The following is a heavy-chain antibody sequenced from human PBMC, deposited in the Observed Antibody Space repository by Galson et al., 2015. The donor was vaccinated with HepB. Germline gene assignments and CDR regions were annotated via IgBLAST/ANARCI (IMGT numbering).Heavy chain of an antibody. D-gene: IGHD6-25*01. J-gene: IGHJ4*02. Sequence: SVKVSCKASGYTFTSYGITWVRQAPGQGLEWMGCISADNDTTNYAQALQGRVTMTTDTSTSTAYMELRSLTSDDTAVYYCATAAGSLASWGQGTLVTVSS. CDR3: ATAAGSLAS. CDR2: ISADNDTT. V-gene: IGHV1-18*01. CDR1: GYTFTSYG.